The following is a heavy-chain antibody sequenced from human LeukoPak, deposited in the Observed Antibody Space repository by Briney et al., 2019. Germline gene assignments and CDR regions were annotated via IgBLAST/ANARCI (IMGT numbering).Heavy chain of an antibody. Sequence: PGGSLRLSCAASGFTFSSHGMNWVRQAPGKGLEWVSGIIPSGHTTYYADSVRGRFTISRDNSRNTLYLQMNSLRAEDTAVYYCAKDDRWLQFYCWGQGTLVTVSA. CDR2: IIPSGHTT. CDR3: AKDDRWLQFYC. CDR1: GFTFSSHG. D-gene: IGHD5-24*01. V-gene: IGHV3-23*01. J-gene: IGHJ4*02.